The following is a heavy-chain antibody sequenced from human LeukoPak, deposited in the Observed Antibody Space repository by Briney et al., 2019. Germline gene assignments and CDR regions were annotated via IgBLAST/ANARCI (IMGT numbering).Heavy chain of an antibody. J-gene: IGHJ4*02. Sequence: GGSLRLSCAASGLTFSNYAMSWVRQAPGKGLEWVSAIAGSGGTTDSADSVKGRFTISRGNSKNTLYLQMNSLRAEDTAVYYCAKDRGGGFDYWGQGTLVTVSS. CDR2: IAGSGGTT. V-gene: IGHV3-23*01. CDR3: AKDRGGGFDY. D-gene: IGHD3-10*01. CDR1: GLTFSNYA.